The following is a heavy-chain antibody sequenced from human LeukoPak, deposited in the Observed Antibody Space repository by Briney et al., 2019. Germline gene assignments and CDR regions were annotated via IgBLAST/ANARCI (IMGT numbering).Heavy chain of an antibody. J-gene: IGHJ4*02. Sequence: QTLSLTCDISGDSVSSNSAAWNWIRQSPSRGLEWLGRTYYRSKWYNDYAISVKSRMTIIADTSKNQFSLQLNSVTPEDTAVYYCAKGRWALFDCWGQGTLVIVSS. V-gene: IGHV6-1*01. CDR1: GDSVSSNSAA. CDR2: TYYRSKWYN. D-gene: IGHD3-10*01. CDR3: AKGRWALFDC.